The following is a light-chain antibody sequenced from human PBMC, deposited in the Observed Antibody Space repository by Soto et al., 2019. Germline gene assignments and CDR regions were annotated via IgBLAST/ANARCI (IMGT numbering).Light chain of an antibody. CDR2: TNN. J-gene: IGLJ3*02. Sequence: QAVVTQPPSASGTPGQRVTISCSGSSSNIGSNTVNWYQQLTGTAPKLLIHTNNERPSGVPDRFSGSTSGTSAALAISRLQSEDEADYDCAAGEDSLNGGVFGGGTKLTVL. CDR3: AAGEDSLNGGV. CDR1: SSNIGSNT. V-gene: IGLV1-44*01.